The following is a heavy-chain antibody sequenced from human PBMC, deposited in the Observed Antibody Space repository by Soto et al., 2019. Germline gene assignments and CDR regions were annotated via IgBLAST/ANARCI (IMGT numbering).Heavy chain of an antibody. CDR2: ISAHNGNT. V-gene: IGHV1-18*01. Sequence: QVHLVQSGAEVKKPGASVKGSCKGSGYAFTTYGITWVRQAPGQGLEWMGWISAHNGNTNYAQTLQGRVTVTRDTSASPAYIELRSLRSDDTAVYYCARGRYGDYWGQGALVTVSS. CDR3: ARGRYGDY. CDR1: GYAFTTYG. D-gene: IGHD1-1*01. J-gene: IGHJ4*02.